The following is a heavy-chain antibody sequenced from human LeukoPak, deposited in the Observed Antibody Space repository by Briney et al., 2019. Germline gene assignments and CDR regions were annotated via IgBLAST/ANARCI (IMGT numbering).Heavy chain of an antibody. J-gene: IGHJ5*02. V-gene: IGHV3-33*01. Sequence: PGGSLRLSCAASGFTFSDYGMHWVRQAPGMGLEWVAVIWYDGDKKYYADSVKGRFTISRDNSKNTLYLQMSSLRVEDTSVYFCARDRCGGADCANWFGPWGQGTLVIVSS. CDR2: IWYDGDKK. D-gene: IGHD2-21*02. CDR3: ARDRCGGADCANWFGP. CDR1: GFTFSDYG.